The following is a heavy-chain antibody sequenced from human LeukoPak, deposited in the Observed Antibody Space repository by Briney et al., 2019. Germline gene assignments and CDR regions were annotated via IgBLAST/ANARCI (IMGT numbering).Heavy chain of an antibody. CDR2: ISGSSTKI. D-gene: IGHD3-10*01. V-gene: IGHV3-48*02. CDR3: ASDFLGFGDYYAFNI. Sequence: GSLRLSCAASGFTFSTSSMNWFRQAPGKGLEWLSYISGSSTKIFYADSLKGRFTISRDNAKNSLYLQMNSMRDEDTAVYYCASDFLGFGDYYAFNIWGQGTMVSVSS. J-gene: IGHJ3*02. CDR1: GFTFSTSS.